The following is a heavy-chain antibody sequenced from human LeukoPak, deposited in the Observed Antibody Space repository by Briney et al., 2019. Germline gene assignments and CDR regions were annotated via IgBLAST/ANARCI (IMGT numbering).Heavy chain of an antibody. V-gene: IGHV3-53*01. CDR2: IYSGGST. J-gene: IGHJ6*02. CDR1: GFTVSSNY. CDR3: AKDPREYFDSSGDVPRFYSYTYGMDV. Sequence: GGSLRLSCAASGFTVSSNYMSWVRHVPGKGLEWGSVIYSGGSTYYADSVKGRFTISRDNSKNTLYLQMNSLRAEDTAVYYCAKDPREYFDSSGDVPRFYSYTYGMDVWGQGTTVTVSS. D-gene: IGHD3-22*01.